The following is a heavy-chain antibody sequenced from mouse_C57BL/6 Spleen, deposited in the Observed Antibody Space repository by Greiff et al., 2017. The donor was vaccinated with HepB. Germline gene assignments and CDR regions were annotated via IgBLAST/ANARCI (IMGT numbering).Heavy chain of an antibody. D-gene: IGHD2-4*01. CDR1: GFTFSDYG. Sequence: EVQRVESGGGLVKPGGSLKLSCAASGFTFSDYGMHWVRQAPEKGLEWVAYISSGSSTIYYADTVKGRFTISRDNAKNTLFLQMISLRSEDTAMYYCANDYGYAMDYWGQGTSVTVSS. CDR2: ISSGSSTI. V-gene: IGHV5-17*01. CDR3: ANDYGYAMDY. J-gene: IGHJ4*01.